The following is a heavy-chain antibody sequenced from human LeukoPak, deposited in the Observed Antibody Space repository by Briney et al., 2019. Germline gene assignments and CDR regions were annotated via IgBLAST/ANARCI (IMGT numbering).Heavy chain of an antibody. CDR1: GFTFSSYG. D-gene: IGHD2-2*01. J-gene: IGHJ4*02. Sequence: SGGSLRLSCAASGFTFSSYGMHWVRQAPGKGLEWVAFIRYDGSNKYYADSVKGRFTISRDNAKNSLYLQMNSLRAEDTAVYYCATTLFCSSTSCPKTDYWGQGTLVTVSS. CDR3: ATTLFCSSTSCPKTDY. CDR2: IRYDGSNK. V-gene: IGHV3-30*02.